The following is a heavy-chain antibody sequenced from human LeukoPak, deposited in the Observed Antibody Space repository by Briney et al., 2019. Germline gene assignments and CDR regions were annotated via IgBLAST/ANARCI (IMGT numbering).Heavy chain of an antibody. D-gene: IGHD3-9*01. Sequence: SETLSLTCAVSGYSISSGYYWGWIRQPPGKGLEWIGSIYHSGSTYYNPPLKSRVTISVDTSKNQFSLKLSSVTAADTAVYYCARGLTRCYYGMDVWGKGTTVTVSS. CDR2: IYHSGST. V-gene: IGHV4-38-2*01. J-gene: IGHJ6*04. CDR1: GYSISSGYY. CDR3: ARGLTRCYYGMDV.